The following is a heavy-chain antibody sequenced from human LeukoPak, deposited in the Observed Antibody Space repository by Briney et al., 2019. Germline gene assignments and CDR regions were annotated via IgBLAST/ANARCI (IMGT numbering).Heavy chain of an antibody. CDR1: GGSISSYY. Sequence: SETLPLTCTVSGGSISSYYWSWIRQPPGKGLEWIGYIYYSGSTNYNPSLKSRVTISVDTSKNQFSLKLSSVTAADTAVYYCARARYYDFWSGYLNNYFDYWGQGTLVTVSS. CDR3: ARARYYDFWSGYLNNYFDY. D-gene: IGHD3-3*01. V-gene: IGHV4-59*01. CDR2: IYYSGST. J-gene: IGHJ4*02.